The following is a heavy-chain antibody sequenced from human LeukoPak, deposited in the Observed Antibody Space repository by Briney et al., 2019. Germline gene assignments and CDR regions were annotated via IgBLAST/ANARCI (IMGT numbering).Heavy chain of an antibody. CDR3: ARDGDNGWYPY. CDR2: ISYSGST. V-gene: IGHV4-59*01. J-gene: IGHJ4*02. CDR1: SGSISSYY. Sequence: PSETLSLTCSVSSGSISSYYWSWMRQPPGKGLEWIGYISYSGSTIYNPSLKSRVTMSLDTSKKQFSLKLTSVTAADTAVYYCARDGDNGWYPYWGQGTLVTVSS. D-gene: IGHD6-19*01.